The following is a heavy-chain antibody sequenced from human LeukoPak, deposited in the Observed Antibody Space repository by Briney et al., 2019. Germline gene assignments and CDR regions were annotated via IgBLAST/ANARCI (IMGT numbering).Heavy chain of an antibody. V-gene: IGHV3-23*01. J-gene: IGHJ4*02. CDR1: GFTFSSYA. CDR2: ISGSGGST. D-gene: IGHD5-18*01. CDR3: AKPKNSYGYPYLDY. Sequence: QSGGSLRLSCAASGFTFSSYAMSWVRQAPGKGLEWVSAISGSGGSTYYADSVKGRFTISRDNSKNTLYLQMNSLRAEDTAVYYCAKPKNSYGYPYLDYWGQGTLVTVSS.